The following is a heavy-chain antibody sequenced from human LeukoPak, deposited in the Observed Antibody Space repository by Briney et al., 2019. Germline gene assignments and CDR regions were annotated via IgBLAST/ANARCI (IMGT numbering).Heavy chain of an antibody. D-gene: IGHD3-22*01. CDR1: GFTFDDYA. V-gene: IGHV3-9*01. CDR3: AKDSGNRYYYDSKRAFDI. CDR2: ISWNSGSI. J-gene: IGHJ3*02. Sequence: GRSLRLSCAASGFTFDDYAMHWVRQAPGKGLEWVSGISWNSGSIGYADSVKGRFTISRDNAKNSLCLQMNSLRAEDTALYYCAKDSGNRYYYDSKRAFDIWGQGTMVTVSS.